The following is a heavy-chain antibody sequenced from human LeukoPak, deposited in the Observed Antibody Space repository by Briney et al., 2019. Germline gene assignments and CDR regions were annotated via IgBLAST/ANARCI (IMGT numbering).Heavy chain of an antibody. CDR1: GFTFSSYS. CDR3: ASEIVPAAIRGPQDPSPVTDY. V-gene: IGHV3-21*01. CDR2: ISSSSSYI. J-gene: IGHJ4*02. Sequence: GGSLRLSCAASGFTFSSYSMNWVRQAPGKGLEWVSSISSSSSYIYYADSVKGRFTISRDNAKNSLYLQMNSLRAEDTAVYYCASEIVPAAIRGPQDPSPVTDYWGQGTLVTVSS. D-gene: IGHD2-2*02.